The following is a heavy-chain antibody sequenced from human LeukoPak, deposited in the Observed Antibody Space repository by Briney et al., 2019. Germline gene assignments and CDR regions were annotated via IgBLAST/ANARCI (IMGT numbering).Heavy chain of an antibody. D-gene: IGHD6-19*01. J-gene: IGHJ4*02. CDR3: ARDRIAVAGSSRKGVVY. V-gene: IGHV1-18*01. CDR1: GYTSTSCG. CDR2: VSAYNGNT. Sequence: GASVKVSCKASGYTSTSCGISWVRQTPGQGREWMGWVSAYNGNTTHAQKLQGRVTMTTDTSTRTAYMELWSLRSDYTAAYYCARDRIAVAGSSRKGVVYWGQRTLVTVSS.